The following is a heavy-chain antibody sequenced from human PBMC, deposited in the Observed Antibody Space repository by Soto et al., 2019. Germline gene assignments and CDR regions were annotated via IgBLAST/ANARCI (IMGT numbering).Heavy chain of an antibody. CDR1: GFTFSDYY. D-gene: IGHD2-15*01. V-gene: IGHV3-11*01. CDR2: ISSSGSTI. Sequence: QVQLVESGGGLVKPGGSLRLSGAASGFTFSDYYMSWIRQAPGKGLEWVSYISSSGSTIYYADSVKGRSTISSDNAKNSLYLQMNSLRAEDTAVYYCARAQTLVVAAAGAPGPPNYWSQGTLVTVSS. J-gene: IGHJ4*02. CDR3: ARAQTLVVAAAGAPGPPNY.